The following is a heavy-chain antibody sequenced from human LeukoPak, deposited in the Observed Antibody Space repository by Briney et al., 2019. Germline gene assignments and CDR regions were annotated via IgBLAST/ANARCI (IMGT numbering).Heavy chain of an antibody. V-gene: IGHV4-4*02. D-gene: IGHD6-13*01. J-gene: IGHJ4*02. CDR1: GGSISSSNW. Sequence: PSETLSLTCAVSGGSISSSNWWSWVRQPPGKGLEWIGEIYHSGSTNYNPSLKSRVTISVDTSKNQFSLKLSSVTAADTAVYYCARRPLRQLARYFDYWGQGTLVTVSS. CDR3: ARRPLRQLARYFDY. CDR2: IYHSGST.